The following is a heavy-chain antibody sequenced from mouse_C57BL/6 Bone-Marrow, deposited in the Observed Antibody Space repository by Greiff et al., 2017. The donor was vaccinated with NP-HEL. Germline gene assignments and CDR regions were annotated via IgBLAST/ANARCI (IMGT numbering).Heavy chain of an antibody. Sequence: EVQLVESGGDLVKPGGSLKLSCAASGFTFSSYGMSWVRQTPDKRLEWVATISSGGSYTYYPDSVKGRFTISRDNAKNTLYLQMSSRKSEDTAMYYCARGSGYQGKPYAMDYWGQGTSVTVSS. CDR1: GFTFSSYG. D-gene: IGHD2-2*01. CDR3: ARGSGYQGKPYAMDY. V-gene: IGHV5-6*01. J-gene: IGHJ4*01. CDR2: ISSGGSYT.